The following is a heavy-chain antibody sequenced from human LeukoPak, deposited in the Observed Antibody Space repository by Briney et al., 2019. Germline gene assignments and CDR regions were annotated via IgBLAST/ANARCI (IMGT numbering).Heavy chain of an antibody. D-gene: IGHD4-11*01. V-gene: IGHV1-18*01. Sequence: ASVNVSCKASGYVFNKYGITWVRQAPGQGLEWMGWISAYDGKRDFAQRFHDRLTMTTDTSTSTAYMELRNLRSDDTAIYYCSRVDYSDFGGSLHWGQGTPVTVSS. CDR1: GYVFNKYG. CDR2: ISAYDGKR. CDR3: SRVDYSDFGGSLH. J-gene: IGHJ4*02.